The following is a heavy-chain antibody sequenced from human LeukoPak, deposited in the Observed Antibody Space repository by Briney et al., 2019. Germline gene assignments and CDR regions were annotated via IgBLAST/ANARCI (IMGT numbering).Heavy chain of an antibody. J-gene: IGHJ3*02. CDR2: INPGGSEK. D-gene: IGHD3-10*01. V-gene: IGHV3-7*01. CDR1: GFSFSTYW. CDR3: AKDRRVRGVPDAFDI. Sequence: GGSLRLSCAASGFSFSTYWMAWLRQAPGKGLEWVANINPGGSEKYYVESVKGRFTISRDDAKTSLYLQMNSLRAEDTAVYYCAKDRRVRGVPDAFDIWGQGAMVTVYS.